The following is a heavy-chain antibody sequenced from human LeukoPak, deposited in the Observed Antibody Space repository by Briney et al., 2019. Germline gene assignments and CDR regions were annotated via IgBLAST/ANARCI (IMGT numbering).Heavy chain of an antibody. CDR1: GFTFGDYA. Sequence: PGGSLRLSCTASGFTFGDYAMSWVRQAPGKGLEWVGFIRSKTYDGTTEYAASVKGRFTISRDDSKRIAYPQMNSLKTDDTAVYYCTRVWLQYFDYWGQGTLITVSS. D-gene: IGHD5-24*01. J-gene: IGHJ4*02. CDR2: IRSKTYDGTT. CDR3: TRVWLQYFDY. V-gene: IGHV3-49*04.